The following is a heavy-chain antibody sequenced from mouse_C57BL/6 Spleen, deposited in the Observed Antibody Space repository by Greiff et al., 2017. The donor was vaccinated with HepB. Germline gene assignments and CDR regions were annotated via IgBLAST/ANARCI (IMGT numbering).Heavy chain of an antibody. CDR1: GYSITSGYY. Sequence: DVKLVESGPGLVKPSQSLSLTCSVTGYSITSGYYWNWIRQFPGNKLEWMGYISYDGSNNYNPSLKNRISITRDTSKNQFFLKLNSVTTEDTATYYCARGDYYGTRFFDYWGQGTTLTVSS. J-gene: IGHJ2*01. CDR2: ISYDGSN. V-gene: IGHV3-6*01. D-gene: IGHD1-1*01. CDR3: ARGDYYGTRFFDY.